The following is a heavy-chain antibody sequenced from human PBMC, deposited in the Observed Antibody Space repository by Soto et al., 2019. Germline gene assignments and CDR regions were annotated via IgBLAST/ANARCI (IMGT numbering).Heavy chain of an antibody. D-gene: IGHD6-13*01. Sequence: SETLSLTCTVSGGSISSNYWTWIRQPPGKGLEWIGYVYNSGSTNYNPSLKSRVTISEDTSKSQFSLKVNSMTAADTTVYYCARYRREAVAGYTLDNWGQGILVTVSS. CDR1: GGSISSNY. CDR2: VYNSGST. V-gene: IGHV4-59*01. J-gene: IGHJ4*02. CDR3: ARYRREAVAGYTLDN.